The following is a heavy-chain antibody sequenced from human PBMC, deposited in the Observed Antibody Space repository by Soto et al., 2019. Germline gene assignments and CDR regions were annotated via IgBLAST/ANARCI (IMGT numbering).Heavy chain of an antibody. V-gene: IGHV3-33*01. CDR2: IWYDGTNK. CDR3: ARDGYCSGGSCYSVPVFDY. J-gene: IGHJ4*02. CDR1: GFTFSSYG. Sequence: QVQLVESGGGVVQPGRSLRLSCAASGFTFSSYGMHWVCQAPGKGLEWVAVIWYDGTNKYYADSVKGRFTISRDNSKNTLYLQMNCLRAEDTAVYYCARDGYCSGGSCYSVPVFDYWGQGTLVTVSS. D-gene: IGHD2-15*01.